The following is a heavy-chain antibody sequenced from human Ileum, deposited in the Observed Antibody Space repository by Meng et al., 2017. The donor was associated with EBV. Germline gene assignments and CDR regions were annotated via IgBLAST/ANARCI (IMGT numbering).Heavy chain of an antibody. Sequence: GQGLCTASGALPVTCAVSGGSICSSTGGSLVRQAPGTGLEWVGEIHHTERTNYNPSLKSRVTISVDKSKNQFSLKLSSVTAADTAVYYCARESYSDSSGYYSLDYWGQGSLVTVSS. V-gene: IGHV4-4*02. J-gene: IGHJ4*02. D-gene: IGHD3-22*01. CDR1: GGSICSSTG. CDR2: IHHTERT. CDR3: ARESYSDSSGYYSLDY.